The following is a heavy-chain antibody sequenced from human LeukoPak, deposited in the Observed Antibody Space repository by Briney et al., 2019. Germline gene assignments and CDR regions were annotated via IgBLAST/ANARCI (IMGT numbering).Heavy chain of an antibody. J-gene: IGHJ4*02. CDR2: ISGGADST. CDR1: GFTFSFNA. D-gene: IGHD1-26*01. Sequence: GGSLRLSCAASGFTFSFNAMSWVRQAPGKGLEWVSAISGGADSTFYADPVKGRFTISRDNSKNTLYLQMNSLKTEDTAVYYCSRGGTYTRGYWGQGTLVTVSS. V-gene: IGHV3-23*01. CDR3: SRGGTYTRGY.